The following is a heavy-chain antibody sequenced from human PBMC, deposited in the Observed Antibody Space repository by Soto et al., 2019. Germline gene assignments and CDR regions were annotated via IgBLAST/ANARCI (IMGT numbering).Heavy chain of an antibody. D-gene: IGHD6-13*01. V-gene: IGHV3-66*01. CDR3: ARVHSRSYHYFDY. J-gene: IGHJ4*02. CDR2: IYSAGSA. CDR1: GFTVSTYH. Sequence: GGSLRLSCAASGFTVSTYHMSWVRQAPWKGLEWVSVIYSAGSADFADSVKVRFTISRDNSKNTLYLQMSSLRAEDTAVYYCARVHSRSYHYFDYWGQGTLVT.